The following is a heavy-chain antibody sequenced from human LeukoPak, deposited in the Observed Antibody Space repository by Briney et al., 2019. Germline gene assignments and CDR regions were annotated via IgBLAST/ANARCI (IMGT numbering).Heavy chain of an antibody. CDR2: INSDGSST. J-gene: IGHJ4*02. CDR1: GFTFNNYW. D-gene: IGHD3-16*01. Sequence: GGSLRLSCAASGFTFNNYWMHWVRQVPGKGLVWVSRINSDGSSTSYADSVKGRFTISRDNAKNTLYLQMNSVRAEDTAVYYCAYTNNLKYWGQGTLVTVSS. CDR3: AYTNNLKY. V-gene: IGHV3-74*01.